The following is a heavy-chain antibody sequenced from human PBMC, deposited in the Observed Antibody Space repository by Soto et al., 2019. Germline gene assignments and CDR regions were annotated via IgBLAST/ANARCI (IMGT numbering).Heavy chain of an antibody. CDR2: IHHSGST. CDR3: ARGERYFEWLFTY. CDR1: GGSFSGFY. J-gene: IGHJ4*02. V-gene: IGHV4-34*01. D-gene: IGHD3-9*01. Sequence: SETLSLPWAVYGGSFSGFYWSWIRQPTGKGLEWIGEIHHSGSTNYNSSLKSRVTISVDTSKNQFSLKLSSVPAADTAVYYCARGERYFEWLFTYWGQATLVTVS.